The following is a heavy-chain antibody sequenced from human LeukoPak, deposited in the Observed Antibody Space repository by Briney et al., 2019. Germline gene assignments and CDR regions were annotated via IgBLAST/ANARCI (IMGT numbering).Heavy chain of an antibody. Sequence: ASVKVSCKASGYTFTGYYMHWVRQAPGQGLEWMGWFNPNSGGANYAQKFQGRVTMTRDTSTSTVYMELSSLRSEDTAVYYCARDQSGVVVVTTSKYFHHWGQGTLVTVSS. V-gene: IGHV1-2*02. CDR2: FNPNSGGA. CDR1: GYTFTGYY. J-gene: IGHJ1*01. CDR3: ARDQSGVVVVTTSKYFHH. D-gene: IGHD3-22*01.